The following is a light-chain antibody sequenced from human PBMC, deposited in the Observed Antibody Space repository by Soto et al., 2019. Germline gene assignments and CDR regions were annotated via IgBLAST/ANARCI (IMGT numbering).Light chain of an antibody. Sequence: IQLTQSPSSLSASVGDRVTITCRASQDIAIYLAWYQQKPGEAPKLLIYAASTLYGGVPSRFSGSGSGTEFTLTISSLQPDDFATYYCQHYNSYSEAFGQGTKV. CDR3: QHYNSYSEA. V-gene: IGKV1-9*01. CDR1: QDIAIY. CDR2: AAS. J-gene: IGKJ1*01.